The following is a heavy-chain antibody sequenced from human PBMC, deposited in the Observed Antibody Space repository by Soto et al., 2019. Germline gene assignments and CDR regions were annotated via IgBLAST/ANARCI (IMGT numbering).Heavy chain of an antibody. J-gene: IGHJ4*02. CDR3: ASSLWFGELFGPLDY. D-gene: IGHD3-10*01. Sequence: SETLSLTCTVSGGSISSYYWSWIRQPPGKGLEWIGYIYYSGSTNYNPSLKSRVTISVDTSKNQFSLKLSSVTAADTAVYYCASSLWFGELFGPLDYWGQGTLVTVSS. CDR1: GGSISSYY. V-gene: IGHV4-59*08. CDR2: IYYSGST.